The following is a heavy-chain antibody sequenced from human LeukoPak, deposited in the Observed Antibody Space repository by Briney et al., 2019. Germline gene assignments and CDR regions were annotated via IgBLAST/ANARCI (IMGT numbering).Heavy chain of an antibody. CDR1: GYTFTSYG. CDR2: ISAYNGNT. D-gene: IGHD3-3*01. Sequence: ASVKVSCKASGYTFTSYGISWVRQAPGQGLEWMGWISAYNGNTNYAQKLQGRVTMTTDTSTSTAYMELRSLRSDDTAVCYCARDRAYYDFWSGYSPDVWGKGTAVTVSS. J-gene: IGHJ6*04. CDR3: ARDRAYYDFWSGYSPDV. V-gene: IGHV1-18*01.